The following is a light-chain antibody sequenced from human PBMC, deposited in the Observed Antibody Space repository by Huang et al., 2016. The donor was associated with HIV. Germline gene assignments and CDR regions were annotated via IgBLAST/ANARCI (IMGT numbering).Light chain of an antibody. CDR2: GAS. J-gene: IGKJ5*01. CDR3: QQYNNWPPIT. Sequence: EIVMTQSPVTLSVSPGERATLSCRASQSVSINLAWYQQKPGQARRLLIYGASTRATGVPARFSGSGSGTEFTLTISSLQSEDFALYYCQQYNNWPPITFGQGTRLEIK. CDR1: QSVSIN. V-gene: IGKV3-15*01.